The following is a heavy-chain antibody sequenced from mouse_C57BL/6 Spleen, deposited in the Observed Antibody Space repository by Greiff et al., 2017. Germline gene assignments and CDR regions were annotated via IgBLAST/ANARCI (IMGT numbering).Heavy chain of an antibody. CDR1: GYTFTSYW. V-gene: IGHV1-55*01. CDR2: IYPGSGST. D-gene: IGHD4-1*01. Sequence: VQLQQPGAELVKPGASVKMSCKASGYTFTSYWITWVKQRPGQGLEWIGDIYPGSGSTTYNEKFKSKATLTLDTSSSTAYMQLSSLTSEDSAVYYCAREELTPFAYWGQGTLVTVSA. CDR3: AREELTPFAY. J-gene: IGHJ3*01.